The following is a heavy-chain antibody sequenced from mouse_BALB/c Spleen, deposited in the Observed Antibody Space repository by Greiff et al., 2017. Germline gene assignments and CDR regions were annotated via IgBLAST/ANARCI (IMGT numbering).Heavy chain of an antibody. J-gene: IGHJ4*01. CDR3: ARRKDYGSSYYYAMDY. D-gene: IGHD1-1*01. CDR1: GYTFTDYA. V-gene: IGHV1S137*01. CDR2: ISTYYGDA. Sequence: VKLMESGAELVRPGVSVKISCKGSGYTFTDYAMHWVKQSHAKSLEWIGVISTYYGDASYNQKFKGKATMTVDKSSSTAYMELARLTSEDSAIYYCARRKDYGSSYYYAMDYWGQGTSVTVSS.